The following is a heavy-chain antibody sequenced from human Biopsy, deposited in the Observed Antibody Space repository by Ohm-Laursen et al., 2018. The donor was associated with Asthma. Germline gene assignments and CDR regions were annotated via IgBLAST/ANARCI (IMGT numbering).Heavy chain of an antibody. J-gene: IGHJ4*02. D-gene: IGHD3-16*01. V-gene: IGHV4-30-4*01. CDR3: ARRGGVRRYFDY. Sequence: PSLTLSLTSTVSGGSISSGAYYWRSVRQPPGEVLEWIGYISYIGSTYYNPSLKSRVAISLDTSKNQFSLKLSSVTAADTAVYFCARRGGVRRYFDYWGQGTLVTVSS. CDR1: GGSISSGAYY. CDR2: ISYIGST.